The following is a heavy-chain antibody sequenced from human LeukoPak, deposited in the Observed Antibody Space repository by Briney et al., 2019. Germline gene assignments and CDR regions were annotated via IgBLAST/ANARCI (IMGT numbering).Heavy chain of an antibody. CDR1: GYTFTSYG. Sequence: ASVKVSCKASGYTFTSYGISWVRQAPGQGLEWMGWISAYNGNTNYAQKLQGRVTMTTDTSTSTAYMELRSLRSDDTAVYYCARDPSLRYFDWYPTFGIWGQGTMVTVSS. V-gene: IGHV1-18*01. CDR2: ISAYNGNT. D-gene: IGHD3-9*01. CDR3: ARDPSLRYFDWYPTFGI. J-gene: IGHJ3*02.